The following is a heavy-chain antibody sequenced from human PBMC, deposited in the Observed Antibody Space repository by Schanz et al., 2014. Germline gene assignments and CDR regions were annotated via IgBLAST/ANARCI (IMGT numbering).Heavy chain of an antibody. D-gene: IGHD2-15*01. CDR2: ITTGGNT. Sequence: VQLLQSGGALVQPGGSLRLSCSASGFTFSTYAMSWARQTPGKGLEWVSSITTGGNTYYRDSVKGRFIATRDNSKNTLYLEINRLGDDDTAVYYSAKDKQGSRSVDAWGQGTLVTVSS. J-gene: IGHJ5*02. CDR1: GFTFSTYA. V-gene: IGHV3-23*01. CDR3: AKDKQGSRSVDA.